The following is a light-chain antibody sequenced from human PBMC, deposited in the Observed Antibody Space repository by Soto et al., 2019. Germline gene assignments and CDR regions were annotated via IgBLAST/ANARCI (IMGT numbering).Light chain of an antibody. CDR2: GAS. V-gene: IGKV3-20*01. CDR3: QQYGSSRT. Sequence: ESVLTQSPGTLSLSPGERATLSCRASQSASSSYLTWYQHKPGQAPRLLIYGASSRATGIPDRFSGSGSGTDFTLTISRLEPEDCAVYYCQQYGSSRTFGQGTKVYIK. J-gene: IGKJ1*01. CDR1: QSASSSY.